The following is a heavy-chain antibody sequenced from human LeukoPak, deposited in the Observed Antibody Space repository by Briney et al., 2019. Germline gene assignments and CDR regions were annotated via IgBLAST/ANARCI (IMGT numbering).Heavy chain of an antibody. Sequence: GGSLRLSCTASGFTFSDHAMTWVRQAPGKGLEWVSGMSAIGGSFFYADSLKGRFTISRDNSKNTLYLQINSLRGDDTAVYYCAKDRSSSWYPSYMDVWGKGTTVTVSS. D-gene: IGHD6-13*01. CDR2: MSAIGGSF. V-gene: IGHV3-23*01. CDR1: GFTFSDHA. CDR3: AKDRSSSWYPSYMDV. J-gene: IGHJ6*03.